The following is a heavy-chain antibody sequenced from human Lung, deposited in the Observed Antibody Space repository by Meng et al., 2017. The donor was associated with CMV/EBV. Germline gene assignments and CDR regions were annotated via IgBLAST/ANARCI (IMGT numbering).Heavy chain of an antibody. J-gene: IGHJ6*02. CDR2: MNPNSDNT. V-gene: IGHV1-8*01. Sequence: ASVXVSXKASGYTFTTYGINWVRQATGQGLEWMGWMNPNSDNTGYAQKFQGRVTLTRVTSISTAYMELSSLTSDDTAVYYCARTRIEVEPDGRKIKYYNYGMDVWXQGTTVTVSS. CDR1: GYTFTTYG. CDR3: ARTRIEVEPDGRKIKYYNYGMDV. D-gene: IGHD2-2*01.